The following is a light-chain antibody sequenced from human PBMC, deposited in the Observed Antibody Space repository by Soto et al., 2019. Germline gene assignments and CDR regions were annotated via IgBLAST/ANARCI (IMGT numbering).Light chain of an antibody. CDR2: TTN. CDR1: TGAVTSGYY. CDR3: LLYYGGAVV. J-gene: IGLJ2*01. V-gene: IGLV7-43*01. Sequence: QAVVTQEPSLTVSPGGTVTLTCASSTGAVTSGYYPNWFQQKPRQAPRALMYTTNNNPSWTPARFSGSLLGGKAALTLSGVQPEDEAEYYCLLYYGGAVVFGGGTKVTVL.